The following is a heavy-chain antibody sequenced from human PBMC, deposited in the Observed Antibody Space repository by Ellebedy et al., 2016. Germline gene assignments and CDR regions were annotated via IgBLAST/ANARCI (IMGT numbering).Heavy chain of an antibody. CDR3: ATPTDLGHYDTYDY. J-gene: IGHJ4*02. CDR1: GFTFSNAW. CDR2: IKSKANGGTT. Sequence: GGSLRLXXAASGFTFSNAWMSWVRQAPGKGLEWVGRIKSKANGGTTDYAAPVKGRFTISRDDSQNTLYLQMDSLKTENTAVYYCATPTDLGHYDTYDYWGQGTLVTVST. D-gene: IGHD3-9*01. V-gene: IGHV3-15*01.